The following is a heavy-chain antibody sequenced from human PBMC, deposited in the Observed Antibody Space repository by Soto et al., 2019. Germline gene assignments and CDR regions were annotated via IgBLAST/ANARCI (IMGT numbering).Heavy chain of an antibody. Sequence: PSETLSLTCAVSGGSISGTTYYWGWVRQSPGKGLEWIGSIFYSGSTLYNPSLKSRVALSVDRSKNQFSLKLTSVTAADTAVYYWATPGPPEMATTRILDHWGRGTLVTVSS. CDR3: ATPGPPEMATTRILDH. CDR2: IFYSGST. J-gene: IGHJ4*02. V-gene: IGHV4-39*01. D-gene: IGHD1-1*01. CDR1: GGSISGTTYY.